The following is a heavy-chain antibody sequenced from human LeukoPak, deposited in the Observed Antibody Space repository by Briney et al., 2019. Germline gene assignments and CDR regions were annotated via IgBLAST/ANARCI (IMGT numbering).Heavy chain of an antibody. D-gene: IGHD6-19*01. CDR2: IYYSGST. CDR1: GGSISSYY. V-gene: IGHV4-59*01. Sequence: SETLTLTCTDSGGSISSYYWSWIRQPPGKGLEWIGYIYYSGSTNYNPSLKSRVTISVDTSKNQFSLKLSSVTAADTAVYYCARSSGWPHGAFDIWGQGTMVTVSS. J-gene: IGHJ3*02. CDR3: ARSSGWPHGAFDI.